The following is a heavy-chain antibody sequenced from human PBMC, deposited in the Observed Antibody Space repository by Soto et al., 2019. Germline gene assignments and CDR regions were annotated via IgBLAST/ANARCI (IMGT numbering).Heavy chain of an antibody. J-gene: IGHJ4*02. V-gene: IGHV3-30*04. CDR1: GFTFSSYD. Sequence: QVQLVESGGGVVQPGRSLRLSCAASGFTFSSYDMHWVRQAPGTGLEWVAVISYDGRDKYYPDSVKGRFTISRDNSKNTLYLQMNSLRAEDTAVYYCARSAGGSYPQYDYWGQGTLVTVSS. CDR3: ARSAGGSYPQYDY. D-gene: IGHD1-26*01. CDR2: ISYDGRDK.